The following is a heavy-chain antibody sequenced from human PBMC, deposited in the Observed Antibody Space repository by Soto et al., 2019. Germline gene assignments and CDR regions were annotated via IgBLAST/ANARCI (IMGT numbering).Heavy chain of an antibody. V-gene: IGHV1-69*13. D-gene: IGHD2-21*02. CDR2: IIPIFGTA. J-gene: IGHJ6*02. CDR1: GGTFSSYA. CDR3: ARVNCGGDCYRVAGYYGMDV. Sequence: SVKVSCKASGGTFSSYAISWVRQAPGQGLEWMGGIIPIFGTANYAQKFQGRVTITADESTSTAYMELSSLRSEETAVYYCARVNCGGDCYRVAGYYGMDVWGQGTTVTVSS.